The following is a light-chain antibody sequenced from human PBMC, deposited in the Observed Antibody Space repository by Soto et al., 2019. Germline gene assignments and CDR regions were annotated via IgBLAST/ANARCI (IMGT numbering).Light chain of an antibody. Sequence: EIVWTQSPATLSLSPGERATLSCRASQSVSSYLAWYQQKPGQAPRLLIYDASNRATGIPARFSGSGSGTEFTLTISNLQSEDFAVYYCHQYNKWPPITFGQGTRLEIK. V-gene: IGKV3-11*01. CDR3: HQYNKWPPIT. CDR2: DAS. J-gene: IGKJ5*01. CDR1: QSVSSY.